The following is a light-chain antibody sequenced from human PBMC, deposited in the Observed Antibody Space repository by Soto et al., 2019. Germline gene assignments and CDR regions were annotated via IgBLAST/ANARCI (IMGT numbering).Light chain of an antibody. J-gene: IGKJ2*01. CDR3: QQYYGSPYT. V-gene: IGKV1-5*03. CDR2: KAS. Sequence: DIKLTQSPSTLSASVGDRVTITCRASQSINIWLAWYQQKPGKAPKLLMYKASTLEGGVPSTFSGSGSGTEFTLTISSLQPDDFATYYCQQYYGSPYTFGQGTKLEI. CDR1: QSINIW.